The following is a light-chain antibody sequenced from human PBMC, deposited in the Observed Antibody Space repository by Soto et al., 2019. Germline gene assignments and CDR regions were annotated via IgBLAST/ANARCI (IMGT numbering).Light chain of an antibody. CDR2: DTS. CDR3: SSYAGSNNKV. CDR1: TGAVTSGHY. J-gene: IGLJ3*02. Sequence: QAVVTQEPSLTVSPGGTVTLTCGSSTGAVTSGHYPYWFQQKPGQAPRTLIYDTSNKHSWTPARFSGSLLGGKAALTLAGAQTDDEADYYCSSYAGSNNKVFGGGTKVTVL. V-gene: IGLV7-46*01.